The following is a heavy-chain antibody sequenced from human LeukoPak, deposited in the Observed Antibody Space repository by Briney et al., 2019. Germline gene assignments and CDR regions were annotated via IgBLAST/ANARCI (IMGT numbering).Heavy chain of an antibody. Sequence: ASVKVSCKASGYTFTGYYMHWVRQAPGQGLEWMGWIDPNSGGTNYAQKFQGRVTMTRDTSISTAYMELSRLRSDNTAVYYCARDENRYCSGGSCYSLLYWYFDLWAVAPWSPSPQ. D-gene: IGHD2-15*01. CDR1: GYTFTGYY. V-gene: IGHV1-2*02. CDR2: IDPNSGGT. CDR3: ARDENRYCSGGSCYSLLYWYFDL. J-gene: IGHJ2*01.